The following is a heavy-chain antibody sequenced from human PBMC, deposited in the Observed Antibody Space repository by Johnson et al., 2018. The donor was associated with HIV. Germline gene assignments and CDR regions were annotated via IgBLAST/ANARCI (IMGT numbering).Heavy chain of an antibody. Sequence: VQLVESGGGVVQPGRSLRLSCAASGFTFSSYAMHWVRQAPGKGLEWVAVICNDGRKKYYADPAKGRFTISRDNSKNTLYLQMNSLRADDTAVYYCARDEEVMYAMGAFDIWGQGTMVTVSS. CDR2: ICNDGRKK. CDR3: ARDEEVMYAMGAFDI. J-gene: IGHJ3*02. CDR1: GFTFSSYA. D-gene: IGHD2-8*02. V-gene: IGHV3-30*04.